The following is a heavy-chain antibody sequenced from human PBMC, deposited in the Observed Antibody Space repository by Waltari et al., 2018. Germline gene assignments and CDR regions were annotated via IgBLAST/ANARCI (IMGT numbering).Heavy chain of an antibody. CDR2: VSGSGNGT. CDR3: VKDGTTGYIYGKAFDL. D-gene: IGHD5-18*01. V-gene: IGHV3-23*01. CDR1: GFTFTVYA. J-gene: IGHJ4*02. Sequence: DVKLLESGGGSVQRGGSLRLSCAACGFTFTVYACVWVRQAPGKGLEWVSAVSGSGNGTFYADSVKGRFSISRDNFNNALYLQMNSLRDDDTAVYYCVKDGTTGYIYGKAFDLWGQGTLVTVSS.